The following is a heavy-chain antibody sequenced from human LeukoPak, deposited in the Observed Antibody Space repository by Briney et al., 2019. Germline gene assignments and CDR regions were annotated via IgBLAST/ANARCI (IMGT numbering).Heavy chain of an antibody. CDR3: ARAKRNGFDI. V-gene: IGHV3-48*01. J-gene: IGHJ3*02. CDR2: ISRSRSTI. Sequence: PGGSLRLSCAASGFTFSNYSMNWVRQAPGKGLGWVSYISRSRSTIYYADSVKGRFTISRDNAKNSLYLQMHSLRAEDTAVYYCARAKRNGFDIWGQGTMVTVSS. CDR1: GFTFSNYS.